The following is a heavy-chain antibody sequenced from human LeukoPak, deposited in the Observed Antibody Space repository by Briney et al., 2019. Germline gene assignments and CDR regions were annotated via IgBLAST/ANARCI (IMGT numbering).Heavy chain of an antibody. CDR3: ARRGAVAGKHWFDP. CDR1: GYSFTSYW. D-gene: IGHD6-13*01. V-gene: IGHV5-51*01. CDR2: IYPGDSDT. Sequence: GESLKISCQGSGYSFTSYWIGWVRQLPGKGLEWMGIIYPGDSDTRYSSSFQGQVTISADKSISTAYLQWSSLKASDTAMYYYARRGAVAGKHWFDPWGQGTLVTVSS. J-gene: IGHJ5*02.